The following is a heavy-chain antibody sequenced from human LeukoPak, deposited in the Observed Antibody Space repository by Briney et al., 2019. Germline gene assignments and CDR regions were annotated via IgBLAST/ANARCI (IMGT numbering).Heavy chain of an antibody. V-gene: IGHV3-21*01. CDR3: ARDLGYCSGGSCYFGPLYTLDDAFDI. CDR2: ISSSSSSYI. J-gene: IGHJ3*02. CDR1: GFTFSSYS. Sequence: PGGSLRLSCAASGFTFSSYSMNWVRQAPGKGLEWVSSISSSSSSYIYYADSVKGRFTISRDNAKNSLYLQMNSLRAEDTAVYYCARDLGYCSGGSCYFGPLYTLDDAFDIWGQGTMVTVSS. D-gene: IGHD2-15*01.